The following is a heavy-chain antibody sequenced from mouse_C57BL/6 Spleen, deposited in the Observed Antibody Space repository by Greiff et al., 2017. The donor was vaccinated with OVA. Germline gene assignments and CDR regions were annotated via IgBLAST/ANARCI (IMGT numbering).Heavy chain of an antibody. CDR3: ARGYYGSWDYYAMDY. V-gene: IGHV5-6*01. CDR1: GFTFSSYG. D-gene: IGHD1-1*01. Sequence: EVKLQESGGDLVKPGGSLKLSCAASGFTFSSYGMSWVRQTPDKRLEWVATISSGGSYTYYPDSVKGRFTISRDNAKNTLYLQMSSLKSEDTAMYYCARGYYGSWDYYAMDYWGQGTSVTVSS. CDR2: ISSGGSYT. J-gene: IGHJ4*01.